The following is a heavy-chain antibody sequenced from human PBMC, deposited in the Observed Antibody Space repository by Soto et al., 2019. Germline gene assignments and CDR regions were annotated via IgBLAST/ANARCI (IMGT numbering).Heavy chain of an antibody. D-gene: IGHD3-16*01. CDR3: VRDYYDTRGYPSSFDF. CDR2: IGSRTSDI. Sequence: LRLSCAASGFTRSRHTMNWVRQAPGKGLEWVSFIGSRTSDIYYADSVKGRFTISRDNAKNSLYLDLTRLRAEDTAVYFCVRDYYDTRGYPSSFDFRGPGTLVT. J-gene: IGHJ3*01. CDR1: GFTRSRHT. V-gene: IGHV3-21*01.